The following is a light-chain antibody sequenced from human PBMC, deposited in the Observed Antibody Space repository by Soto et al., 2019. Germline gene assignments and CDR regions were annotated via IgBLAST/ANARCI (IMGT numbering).Light chain of an antibody. Sequence: QSALTQPPSVSGAPGQRVIISRTGSSSNIGAGYDVHWYQQLPGTAPRLLIYDNNNRPSGVPARFSVSKSDTSASLAITGLQPEDEADYYCQSYYSSLSGSYVFGTGTKVTVL. V-gene: IGLV1-40*01. J-gene: IGLJ1*01. CDR1: SSNIGAGYD. CDR3: QSYYSSLSGSYV. CDR2: DNN.